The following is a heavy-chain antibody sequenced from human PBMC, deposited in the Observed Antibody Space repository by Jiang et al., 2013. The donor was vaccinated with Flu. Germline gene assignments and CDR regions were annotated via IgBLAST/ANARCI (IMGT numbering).Heavy chain of an antibody. V-gene: IGHV4-39*07. CDR1: GGSISSSSYY. D-gene: IGHD3-10*01. CDR3: ARDGAVPLHPFDI. Sequence: LLKPSETLSLTCSVSGGSISSSSYYWAWIRQSPKKGLEWIGSVYYTGSTYYNPSLKSRITISLDTSKNHFSLKLSTVTAPDTAMYYCARDGAVPLHPFDIWGQGTMVTVSS. J-gene: IGHJ3*02. CDR2: VYYTGST.